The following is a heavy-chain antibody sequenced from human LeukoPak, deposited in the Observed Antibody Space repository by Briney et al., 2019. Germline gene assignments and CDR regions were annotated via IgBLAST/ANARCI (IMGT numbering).Heavy chain of an antibody. V-gene: IGHV3-53*01. Sequence: GGSLRLSCAASGFTVSSNYMSWVRHAPGKGLEWVSVIYSGGSTYYADSVKGRFTISRDNSKNSLYLQMNSLRDEDTAVYYCARSGSYPHPFDYWGQGTLVTVSS. J-gene: IGHJ4*02. CDR2: IYSGGST. D-gene: IGHD1-26*01. CDR1: GFTVSSNY. CDR3: ARSGSYPHPFDY.